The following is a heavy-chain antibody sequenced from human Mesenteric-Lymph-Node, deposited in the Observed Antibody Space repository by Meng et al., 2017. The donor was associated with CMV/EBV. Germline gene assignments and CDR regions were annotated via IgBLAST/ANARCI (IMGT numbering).Heavy chain of an antibody. CDR1: GGSISSYY. V-gene: IGHV4-59*01. J-gene: IGHJ3*02. D-gene: IGHD3-3*01. Sequence: ESLKISCTVSGGSISSYYWSWIRQPPGKGLEWIGYIYYSGSTNYNPSLKSRVTISVDTSKNQFSLKLSSVTAADTAVYYCARDRRGGVQAFDIWGQGTMVTVSS. CDR2: IYYSGST. CDR3: ARDRRGGVQAFDI.